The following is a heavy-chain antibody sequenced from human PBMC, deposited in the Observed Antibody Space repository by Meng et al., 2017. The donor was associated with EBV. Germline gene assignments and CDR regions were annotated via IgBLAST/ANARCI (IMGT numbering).Heavy chain of an antibody. J-gene: IGHJ5*02. CDR2: IYWDDDK. CDR1: GFSLSTSGVG. V-gene: IGHV2-5*02. Sequence: TPLKESRPSLVKPTQTLTLTCTFSGFSLSTSGVGVGWIRQPPGKALEWLALIYWDDDKRYSPSLKSRLTITKDTSKNQVVLTMTNMDPVDTATYYCAHRRDEYSSSWYGWFDPWGQGTLVTVSS. CDR3: AHRRDEYSSSWYGWFDP. D-gene: IGHD6-13*01.